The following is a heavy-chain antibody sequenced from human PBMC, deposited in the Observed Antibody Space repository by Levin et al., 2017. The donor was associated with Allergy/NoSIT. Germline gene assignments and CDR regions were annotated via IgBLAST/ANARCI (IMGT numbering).Heavy chain of an antibody. J-gene: IGHJ6*02. Sequence: RSSETLSLTCAISGDSVSSNSAAWNWIRQSPSRGLEWLGRTYYRSRWYNDYAVSVRSRITINPDTSKNQFSLQLNSVTPEDTAIYYCAGDERQGKGSYNYYGMVVWGPGTTVTVSS. V-gene: IGHV6-1*01. CDR3: AGDERQGKGSYNYYGMVV. D-gene: IGHD3-10*01. CDR1: GDSVSSNSAA. CDR2: TYYRSRWYN.